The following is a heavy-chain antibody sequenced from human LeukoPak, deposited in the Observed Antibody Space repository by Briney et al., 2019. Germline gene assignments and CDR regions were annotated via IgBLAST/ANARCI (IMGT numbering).Heavy chain of an antibody. CDR1: GFTFSSYA. Sequence: GGSLRLSCAASGFTFSSYAMSWVRQAPGKGLEWVSAISGSGGSTYYADSVKGRFTISRDNAKNTLYLQMNSLRAEDTAVYYCARARGYDFWSGYYGYWGQGTLVTVSS. J-gene: IGHJ4*02. CDR2: ISGSGGST. D-gene: IGHD3-3*01. CDR3: ARARGYDFWSGYYGY. V-gene: IGHV3-23*01.